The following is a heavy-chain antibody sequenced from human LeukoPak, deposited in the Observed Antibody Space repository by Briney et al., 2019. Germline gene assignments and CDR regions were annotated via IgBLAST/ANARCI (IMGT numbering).Heavy chain of an antibody. D-gene: IGHD3-3*01. CDR1: GFNFKIYG. CDR3: AKVLRFLEWLFDY. CDR2: ISGSGGST. Sequence: LTGGSLRLSCAASGFNFKIYGMTWVRQAPGKGLEWVSAISGSGGSTYYADSVKGRFTISRDNSKNTLYLQMNSLRAEDTAVYYCAKVLRFLEWLFDYWGQGTLVTVSS. V-gene: IGHV3-23*01. J-gene: IGHJ4*02.